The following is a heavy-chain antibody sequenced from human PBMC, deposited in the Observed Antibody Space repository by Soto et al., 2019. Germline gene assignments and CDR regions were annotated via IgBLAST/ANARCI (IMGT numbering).Heavy chain of an antibody. D-gene: IGHD3-3*01. V-gene: IGHV4-31*03. J-gene: IGHJ1*01. Sequence: QLQLQESGPGLVKPSQTLSLTCTVSSGSISSAVYYWTWIRQHPGKGLEWIGHIYYSGSTSYSPFLDVGVTTSSDASNNLFYLRLSSVTAADTAVYLCAAGQRSAYDSHWGQGTLVTVSS. CDR1: SGSISSAVYY. CDR2: IYYSGST. CDR3: AAGQRSAYDSH.